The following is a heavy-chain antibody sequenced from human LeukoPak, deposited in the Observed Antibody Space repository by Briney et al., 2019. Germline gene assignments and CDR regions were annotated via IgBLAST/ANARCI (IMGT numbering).Heavy chain of an antibody. J-gene: IGHJ4*02. CDR3: AGAPMTTVHPNGY. CDR1: GFSFSSSH. V-gene: IGHV3-48*02. Sequence: GGSLRLSCVASGFSFSSSHMNWVRQAPGKGLEWVSYISSGSSAIYYTDSVKGRFTISRDNAKSSLYLQMNSLRDEDTAIYYCAGAPMTTVHPNGYWGQGTLVTVSS. CDR2: ISSGSSAI. D-gene: IGHD4-17*01.